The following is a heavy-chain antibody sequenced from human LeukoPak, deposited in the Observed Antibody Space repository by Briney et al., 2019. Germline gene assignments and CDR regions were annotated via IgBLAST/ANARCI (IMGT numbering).Heavy chain of an antibody. V-gene: IGHV3-74*03. CDR2: IHSGGIGT. CDR1: GFSFSTSW. J-gene: IGHJ4*02. D-gene: IGHD3-10*02. Sequence: GGSLRLSCAASGFSFSTSWMHWVRQAPGKGLVWVSRIHSGGIGTTYADSVKGRFTISRDNSKNTLDLQMNNLRAEDTAVYYCARDHYYVPDYWGQGTLVTVSS. CDR3: ARDHYYVPDY.